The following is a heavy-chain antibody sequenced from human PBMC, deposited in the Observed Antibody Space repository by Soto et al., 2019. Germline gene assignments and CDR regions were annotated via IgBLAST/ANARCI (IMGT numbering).Heavy chain of an antibody. V-gene: IGHV1-8*01. D-gene: IGHD3-16*01. CDR3: SREGGRGMDV. CDR2: MNPNSANT. CDR1: GYTFTSYD. J-gene: IGHJ6*02. Sequence: QVQLVQSGAEVKKPEASVKVSCKASGYTFTSYDINWVRQATGQGVEWMGWMNPNSANTGYKQRFQGRVTKTSNSYISTDDSERSRLRSDDTVVYYLSREGGRGMDVWGQGTRVTVFS.